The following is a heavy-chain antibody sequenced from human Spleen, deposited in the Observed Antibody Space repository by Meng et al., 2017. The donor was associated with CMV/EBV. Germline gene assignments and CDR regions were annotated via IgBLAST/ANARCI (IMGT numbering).Heavy chain of an antibody. J-gene: IGHJ6*02. D-gene: IGHD3-10*01. CDR1: GFDCRAYS. CDR2: ISRSTHYI. Sequence: GGSLRLSCAASGFDCRAYSLNWVRQAPGKGLEWVAFISRSTHYIYYADSVKARFTISRDTAKNSVYLQMNSLRAEDTAVYYCARDDGSGNVYDFYYGMDVWGQGTTVTVSS. CDR3: ARDDGSGNVYDFYYGMDV. V-gene: IGHV3-21*01.